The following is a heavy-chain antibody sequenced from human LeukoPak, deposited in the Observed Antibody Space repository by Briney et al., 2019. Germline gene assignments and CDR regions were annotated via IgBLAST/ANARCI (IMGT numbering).Heavy chain of an antibody. D-gene: IGHD3-16*01. J-gene: IGHJ3*02. Sequence: GSLRLSCAASGFTFSSYAMSWIRQPPGKGLEWIGEINHSGSTNYNPSLKSRVTISVDTSKNQFSLKLSSVTAADTAVYYCARQIRYDYVWGIGAFDIWGQGTMVTVSS. CDR2: INHSGST. CDR1: GFTFSSYA. V-gene: IGHV4-34*01. CDR3: ARQIRYDYVWGIGAFDI.